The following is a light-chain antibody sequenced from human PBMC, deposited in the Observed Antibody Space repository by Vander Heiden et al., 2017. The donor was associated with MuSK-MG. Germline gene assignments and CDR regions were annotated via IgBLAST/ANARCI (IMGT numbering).Light chain of an antibody. Sequence: EIVMTQSPATLSVSPGERATLSCRASQPLANNLAWYQQKPGQAPRLLIFGASSRATAIPARSSASGPGTEFTLTISRLQFEDFALYCCRWETTCSITFGQGTRLE. CDR1: QPLANN. V-gene: IGKV3-15*01. CDR3: RWETTCSIT. J-gene: IGKJ5*01. CDR2: GAS.